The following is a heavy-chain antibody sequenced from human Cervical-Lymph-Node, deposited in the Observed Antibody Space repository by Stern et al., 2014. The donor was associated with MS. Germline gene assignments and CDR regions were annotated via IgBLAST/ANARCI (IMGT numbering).Heavy chain of an antibody. J-gene: IGHJ3*01. D-gene: IGHD1-1*01. CDR1: GASFSDNY. V-gene: IGHV4-34*01. CDR2: INSRGGT. CDR3: ARERKVERSSRLLVSFDV. Sequence: QVQLQQWGAGLLRPSETLSLTCAVQGASFSDNYWSWIRQTPGQGMEWIGEINSRGGTSYNPSSMSRSTLSVAPSRNQSSLKLSPLTAADTAMYYCARERKVERSSRLLVSFDVWGQGTLVTVSS.